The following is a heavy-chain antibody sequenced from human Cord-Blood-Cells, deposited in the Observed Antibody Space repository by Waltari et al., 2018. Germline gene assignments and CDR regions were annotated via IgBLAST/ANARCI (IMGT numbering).Heavy chain of an antibody. Sequence: QVQLVQSGAEVKKPGASVKVSCKASGYTFTSYDINWVRQATGQGLEWMGGMNPNSGNTGYAQKFQGRVTMTRNTSISTADMELSSLRSEETAVYYCARGRSSSWSNWFDPWGQGTLVTVSS. CDR3: ARGRSSSWSNWFDP. V-gene: IGHV1-8*01. CDR1: GYTFTSYD. J-gene: IGHJ5*02. CDR2: MNPNSGNT. D-gene: IGHD6-13*01.